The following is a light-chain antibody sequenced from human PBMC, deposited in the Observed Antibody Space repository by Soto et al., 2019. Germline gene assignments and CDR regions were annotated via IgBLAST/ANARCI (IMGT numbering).Light chain of an antibody. CDR2: GAS. CDR1: QSISSDY. Sequence: EVGLTQSPDTLSLSPGERATLSCRASQSISSDYLVWYQQKPGQAPRLLIYGASSRATGIPDRFSGSGSGTDFTLTINRLEPEDFAVYYCQHYGNSPPSVTFGPGTKVDIK. J-gene: IGKJ3*01. V-gene: IGKV3-20*01. CDR3: QHYGNSPPSVT.